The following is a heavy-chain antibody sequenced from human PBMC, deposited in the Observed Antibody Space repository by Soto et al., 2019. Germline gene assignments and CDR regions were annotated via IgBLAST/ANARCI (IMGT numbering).Heavy chain of an antibody. V-gene: IGHV3-15*01. D-gene: IGHD2-15*01. J-gene: IGHJ3*01. CDR3: ARRGSR. Sequence: LRLSCGASGFTFSNTWVSWVRQAPGKGLEWVARIKRKIDGGAPDYAAPVKGRFTISRGDSTTTVYLQMNSLRAEDTAVYYCARRGSRWGRGTKVTVSS. CDR2: IKRKIDGGAP. CDR1: GFTFSNTW.